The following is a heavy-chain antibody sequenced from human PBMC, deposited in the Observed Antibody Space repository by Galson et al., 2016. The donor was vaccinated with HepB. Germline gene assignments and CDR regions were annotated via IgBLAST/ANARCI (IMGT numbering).Heavy chain of an antibody. V-gene: IGHV1-18*01. J-gene: IGHJ4*02. CDR1: GYPFTSYG. Sequence: SVKVSCKASGYPFTSYGITWVRQAPGQGLEWMGSINTYKGHTNYAQSVQDRITLTADTSTSTVYMELRRLRSDDTAMYFCARESRYVDYWVDNWGPGTLGSVSS. D-gene: IGHD4-17*01. CDR3: ARESRYVDYWVDN. CDR2: INTYKGHT.